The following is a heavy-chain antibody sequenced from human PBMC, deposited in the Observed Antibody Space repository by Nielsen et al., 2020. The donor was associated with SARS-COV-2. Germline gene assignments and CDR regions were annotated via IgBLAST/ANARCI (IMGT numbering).Heavy chain of an antibody. CDR1: GGSISRSTYY. V-gene: IGHV4-39*07. D-gene: IGHD3-3*01. Sequence: SETLSLTCTVSGGSISRSTYYWGWIRQPPGKGLEWIGSIYYSGSTYYNPSLKSRVTISVDTSKNQFSLKLSSVTAADTAVYYCASQISTIFGVIHRPGWFDPWGQGTLVTVSS. CDR2: IYYSGST. CDR3: ASQISTIFGVIHRPGWFDP. J-gene: IGHJ5*02.